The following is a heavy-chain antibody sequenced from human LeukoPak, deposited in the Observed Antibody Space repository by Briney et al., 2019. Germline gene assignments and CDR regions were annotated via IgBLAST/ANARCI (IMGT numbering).Heavy chain of an antibody. CDR2: ISSSGSTI. Sequence: GGSLRLSCAASGFTFSSYGMHWVRQAPGKGLEWVSYISSSGSTIYYADSVKGRFTISRDNAKNSLYLQMNSLRAEDTAVYYCAREAYYYDSSGYPTENYFDYWGQGTLVTVSS. CDR3: AREAYYYDSSGYPTENYFDY. CDR1: GFTFSSYG. V-gene: IGHV3-48*04. D-gene: IGHD3-22*01. J-gene: IGHJ4*02.